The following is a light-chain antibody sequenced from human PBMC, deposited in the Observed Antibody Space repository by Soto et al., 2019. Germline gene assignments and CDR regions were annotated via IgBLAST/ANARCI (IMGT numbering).Light chain of an antibody. CDR3: SSYRSSTTPFV. Sequence: QSALTQPASVSGSPGQSITISCTGTTSDIGGYYFVSWFQQYPGKAPTLIIYDVSNRPSGSSSRFSGSKTGNTATLTISGLQAEDEADYYGSSYRSSTTPFVFGTGTKLTVL. CDR1: TSDIGGYYF. J-gene: IGLJ1*01. V-gene: IGLV2-14*01. CDR2: DVS.